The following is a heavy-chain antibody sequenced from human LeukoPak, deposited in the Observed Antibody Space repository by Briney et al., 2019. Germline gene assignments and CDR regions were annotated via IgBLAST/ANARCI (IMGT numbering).Heavy chain of an antibody. CDR2: ISGNIGDT. CDR3: AKHLPKVRVMYQENNWFGP. V-gene: IGHV1-18*01. D-gene: IGHD3-10*01. CDR1: GYDFATYG. J-gene: IGHJ5*02. Sequence: ASVKVSCKTSGYDFATYGISWVRQATGQGLEWMGWISGNIGDTNYAQKFQGRVSMTTDKSTTTAYMELRSLRSDDTAVYYCAKHLPKVRVMYQENNWFGPWGQGTLVTVSS.